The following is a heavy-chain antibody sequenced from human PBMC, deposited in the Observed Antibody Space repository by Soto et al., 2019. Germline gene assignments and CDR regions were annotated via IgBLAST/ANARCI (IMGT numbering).Heavy chain of an antibody. D-gene: IGHD5-12*01. CDR3: ARDWRATFKSFDY. V-gene: IGHV3-9*01. Sequence: EVQLVESGGGLVQPGRSLRLSCAASGFTFDDYAMHWVRQAPGQGLEWVAAISWNSGTIGYADSVKGRFTISRDNAKNTVHLQMNSLRAEDTAVYYCARDWRATFKSFDYWGQGTLVTVSS. CDR1: GFTFDDYA. J-gene: IGHJ4*02. CDR2: ISWNSGTI.